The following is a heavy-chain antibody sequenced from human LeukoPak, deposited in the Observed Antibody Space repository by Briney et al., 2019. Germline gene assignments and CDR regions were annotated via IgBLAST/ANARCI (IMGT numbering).Heavy chain of an antibody. J-gene: IGHJ6*02. Sequence: GGSLRLPCAASGFTFSSYWMHWVRQAPGKGLVWVSRINSDGSSTSYADSVKGRFTISRDNAKNTLYLQMNSLRAEDTAVYYCARGGSRYYDLGMVWGQGTTVTVSS. CDR2: INSDGSST. D-gene: IGHD3-3*01. CDR1: GFTFSSYW. CDR3: ARGGSRYYDLGMV. V-gene: IGHV3-74*01.